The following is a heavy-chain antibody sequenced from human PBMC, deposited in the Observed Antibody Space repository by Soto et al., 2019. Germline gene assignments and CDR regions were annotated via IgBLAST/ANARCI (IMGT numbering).Heavy chain of an antibody. CDR3: AKDGIYDSSGYYPSQFDY. D-gene: IGHD3-22*01. J-gene: IGHJ4*02. CDR1: GFTFSSYA. Sequence: GGSLRLSCAASGFTFSSYAMSWVRQAPGKGLEWVSAISGSGGSTYYADSVKGRFTISRDNSKNMLYLQMNSLRAEDTAVYYCAKDGIYDSSGYYPSQFDYWGQGTLVTVSS. V-gene: IGHV3-23*01. CDR2: ISGSGGST.